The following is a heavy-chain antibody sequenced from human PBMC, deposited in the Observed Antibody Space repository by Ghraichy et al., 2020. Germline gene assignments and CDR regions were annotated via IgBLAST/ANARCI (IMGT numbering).Heavy chain of an antibody. CDR1: GYTFTDYF. CDR3: ARARDYRSSSSFDY. V-gene: IGHV1-46*01. D-gene: IGHD6-6*01. J-gene: IGHJ4*02. Sequence: ASVKVSCKASGYTFTDYFMHWVLQAPGQGLEWMGGINPSGGSTRYAQQFQGRLTMTRDTSTSTVYMELSSLRSQDTAVYYCARARDYRSSSSFDYWGQGTLVTVSS. CDR2: INPSGGST.